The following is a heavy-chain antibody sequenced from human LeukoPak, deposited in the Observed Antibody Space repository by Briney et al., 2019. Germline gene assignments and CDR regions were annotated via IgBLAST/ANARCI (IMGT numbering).Heavy chain of an antibody. CDR1: GFTFSSYS. CDR2: ISSSSSYI. CDR3: ARGPFGGRYGMDV. J-gene: IGHJ6*02. D-gene: IGHD3-16*01. Sequence: PGGSLRLSCAASGFTFSSYSMNWVRQAPGKRLEWVSSISSSSSYIYYADSVKGRFTISRDNAKNSLYLQMNSLRAEDTAVYYCARGPFGGRYGMDVWGQGTTVTVSS. V-gene: IGHV3-21*01.